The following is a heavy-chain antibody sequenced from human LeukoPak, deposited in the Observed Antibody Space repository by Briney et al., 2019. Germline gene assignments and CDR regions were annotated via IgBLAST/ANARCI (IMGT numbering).Heavy chain of an antibody. CDR2: IIPILGIA. CDR1: GGTFSSYA. CDR3: ARGVYYYDSSGYYFDY. J-gene: IGHJ4*02. D-gene: IGHD3-22*01. V-gene: IGHV1-69*04. Sequence: SVKVSCKASGGTFSSYAISWVRQAPGQGLEWMGRIIPILGIANYAQKFQGRVTITADKSTSTAYMELSSLRSEDTAVYYCARGVYYYDSSGYYFDYWGQGTLVTVSS.